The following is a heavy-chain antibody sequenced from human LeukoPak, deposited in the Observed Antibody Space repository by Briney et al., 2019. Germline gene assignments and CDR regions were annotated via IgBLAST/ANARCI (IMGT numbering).Heavy chain of an antibody. D-gene: IGHD3-16*02. CDR3: ATSKTHWGSYRFDAFDI. CDR2: FDPEDGET. Sequence: ASVTVSCKVSGYTLTELSMHWVRQAPGKGLEWMGCFDPEDGETIYAQNFQGRVTMTEDTSTDTAYMELSSLRSEDTALYYCATSKTHWGSYRFDAFDIWGQGTMVTVSS. CDR1: GYTLTELS. V-gene: IGHV1-24*01. J-gene: IGHJ3*02.